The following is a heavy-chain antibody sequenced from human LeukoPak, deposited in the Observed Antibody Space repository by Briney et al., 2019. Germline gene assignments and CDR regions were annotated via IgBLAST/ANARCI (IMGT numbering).Heavy chain of an antibody. CDR3: AKVARVYGLGTYYFDY. J-gene: IGHJ4*02. V-gene: IGHV3-23*01. D-gene: IGHD2-8*01. CDR2: ISNSGGTT. Sequence: GGSLRLSCAASGFTFSSEAMTWVRQAPGKGLEWVSSISNSGGTTYYADSVKGRFTISRDNSKNTLYLQMNSLRAEDTAVYYCAKVARVYGLGTYYFDYWGQGTLVTVSS. CDR1: GFTFSSEA.